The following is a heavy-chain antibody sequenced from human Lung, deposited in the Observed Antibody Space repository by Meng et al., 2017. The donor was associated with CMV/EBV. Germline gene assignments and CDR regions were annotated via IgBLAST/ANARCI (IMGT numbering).Heavy chain of an antibody. CDR1: GGSISSYY. V-gene: IGHV4-4*07. D-gene: IGHD6-19*01. J-gene: IGHJ4*02. Sequence: GRLQESGPGLVKPSATLSLTCTVSGGSISSYYWSWIRQSAGKGLEWIGRIYTSGTTIYNPSLKSRLTLSLDTSKNQFSLKLNSVTAADTAVYYCARAEADTGNFDYWGQGTLVTVSS. CDR2: IYTSGTT. CDR3: ARAEADTGNFDY.